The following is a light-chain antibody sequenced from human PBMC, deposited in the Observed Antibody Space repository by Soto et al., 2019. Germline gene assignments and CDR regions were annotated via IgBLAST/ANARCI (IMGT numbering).Light chain of an antibody. CDR1: SSDIGASNF. CDR2: EAT. CDR3: ISYKTDDTFV. V-gene: IGLV2-14*01. J-gene: IGLJ1*01. Sequence: SVLTQPPSVSGSPGQSITVSCTGTSSDIGASNFVSWYQHLPGRAPKVIIFEATNRPSGVSDRFSGSKAGITASLTISGLQADDEGEYFCISYKTDDTFVFGTGTKGTVL.